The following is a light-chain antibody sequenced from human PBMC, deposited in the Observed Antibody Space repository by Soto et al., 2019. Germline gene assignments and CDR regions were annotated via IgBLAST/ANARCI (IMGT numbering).Light chain of an antibody. Sequence: IRMTQSPSSLSASTGDRVTITCRASQGISSYLAWYQQKPGKAPKLLIYKASTLKSGVPSRFSGSGSGTEFTLTISSLQPDDFATYYCQHYNSYSEAFGQGTKVDIK. CDR1: QGISSY. J-gene: IGKJ1*01. V-gene: IGKV1-5*03. CDR2: KAS. CDR3: QHYNSYSEA.